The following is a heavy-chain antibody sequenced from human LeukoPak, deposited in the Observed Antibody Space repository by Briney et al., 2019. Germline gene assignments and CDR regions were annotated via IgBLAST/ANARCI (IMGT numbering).Heavy chain of an antibody. Sequence: GGSLRLSCAASGFTFSSYAMHWVRQAPGKGLEWVAVISYDGSNKYYADSVKGRFTISRDNSKNTLYLQMNSLRAEDMAVYYCARAGEWTLFDSWGQGTLVTVSS. CDR2: ISYDGSNK. CDR3: ARAGEWTLFDS. D-gene: IGHD3-16*01. V-gene: IGHV3-30-3*01. CDR1: GFTFSSYA. J-gene: IGHJ4*02.